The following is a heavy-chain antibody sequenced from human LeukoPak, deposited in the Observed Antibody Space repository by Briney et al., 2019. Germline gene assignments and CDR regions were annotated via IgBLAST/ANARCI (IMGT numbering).Heavy chain of an antibody. J-gene: IGHJ5*02. CDR3: ARDGQQLNWFDP. Sequence: PSETLSLTCAVSCGSISSYYWSWIRQPAGKGLEWIGRIYTSGSTNYNPSLKSRVTMSVDTSKNQFSLKLSSVTAADTAVYYCARDGQQLNWFDPWGQGTLVTVSS. D-gene: IGHD6-13*01. CDR1: CGSISSYY. CDR2: IYTSGST. V-gene: IGHV4-4*07.